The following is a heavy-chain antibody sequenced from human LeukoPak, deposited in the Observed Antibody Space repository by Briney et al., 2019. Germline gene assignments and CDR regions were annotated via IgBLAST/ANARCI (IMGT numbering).Heavy chain of an antibody. J-gene: IGHJ6*03. V-gene: IGHV3-30*04. CDR1: GFTFSSYA. Sequence: GGSLRLSCASSGFTFSSYAMHWVREAPGKGLEWVAVISYDGSNKYYADSVKGRFTISRDNSKNTLYLQMNSLRAEDTAVYYCARVQQSGSYYTYYYYYMDVWGKGTTVTISS. D-gene: IGHD1-26*01. CDR3: ARVQQSGSYYTYYYYYMDV. CDR2: ISYDGSNK.